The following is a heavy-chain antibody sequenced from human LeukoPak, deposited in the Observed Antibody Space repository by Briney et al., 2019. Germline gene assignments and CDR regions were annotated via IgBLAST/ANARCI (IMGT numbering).Heavy chain of an antibody. V-gene: IGHV1-69*06. D-gene: IGHD2-2*01. J-gene: IGHJ2*01. CDR3: AREINWRYCSSTSCRNWYFDL. CDR2: IIPIFGTA. Sequence: GSSVKVSCKASGGTFSSYAISWVRQAPGQGLEWMGGIIPIFGTANYAQKFQGRVTITADKSTSTAYMELSSLRSEDTAVYYCAREINWRYCSSTSCRNWYFDLWGRGTLVTVSS. CDR1: GGTFSSYA.